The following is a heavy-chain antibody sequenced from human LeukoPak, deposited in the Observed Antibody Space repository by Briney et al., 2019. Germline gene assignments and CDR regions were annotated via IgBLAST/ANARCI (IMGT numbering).Heavy chain of an antibody. V-gene: IGHV3-48*01. CDR1: GFTFSSYS. CDR3: AKDGYCSSTSCYDYYYYMDV. D-gene: IGHD2-2*03. J-gene: IGHJ6*03. CDR2: ISSSSSTI. Sequence: GSLRLSCAASGFTFSSYSMNWVRQAPGKGLEWVSYISSSSSTIYYADSVKGRFTISRDNAKNTLYLQMNSLRAEDTAVYYCAKDGYCSSTSCYDYYYYMDVWGKGTTVTISS.